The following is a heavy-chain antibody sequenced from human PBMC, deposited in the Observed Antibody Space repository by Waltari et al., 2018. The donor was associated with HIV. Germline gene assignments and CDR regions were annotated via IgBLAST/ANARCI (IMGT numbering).Heavy chain of an antibody. CDR1: GFTFSSYA. Sequence: EVQLVESGGGLVQPGGSLRLSCAASGFTFSSYAMSWVRQAPGRGLEGVSGISGSGGGTNYADSVKGRFTISRDNSKNTLYLQMNSLRVEDTAVYYCAKDLVGEHNYWGQGTLVTVSS. J-gene: IGHJ4*02. V-gene: IGHV3-23*04. CDR2: ISGSGGGT. D-gene: IGHD3-16*01. CDR3: AKDLVGEHNY.